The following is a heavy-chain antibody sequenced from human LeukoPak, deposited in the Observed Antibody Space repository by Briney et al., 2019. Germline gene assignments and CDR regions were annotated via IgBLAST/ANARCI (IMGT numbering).Heavy chain of an antibody. J-gene: IGHJ4*02. V-gene: IGHV4-39*07. CDR1: GGSISSSSYY. CDR3: ARNAPEGLDY. D-gene: IGHD2-2*01. CDR2: IYYSGST. Sequence: PSETLSLTCTVSGGSISSSSYYWGWIRQPPGKGLEWIGSIYYSGSTYYNPSLKSRITISLDTSKNQFSLKLTPMTAADTAVYYCARNAPEGLDYWGQGTLVTVSS.